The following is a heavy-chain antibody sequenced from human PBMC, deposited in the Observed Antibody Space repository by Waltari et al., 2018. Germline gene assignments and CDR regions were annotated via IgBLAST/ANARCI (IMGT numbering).Heavy chain of an antibody. CDR1: GGSISSHY. J-gene: IGHJ5*02. CDR2: IYYSGST. CDR3: ARFPDLGYCSGGSCYYNWFDP. V-gene: IGHV4-59*11. Sequence: QVQLQESGPGLVKPSETLSLTCTVSGGSISSHYWSWIRQPPGKGLEWIGYIYYSGSTNYNPSLKSRVTISVDTSKNQFSLKLSSVTAADTAVYYCARFPDLGYCSGGSCYYNWFDPWGQGTLVTVSS. D-gene: IGHD2-15*01.